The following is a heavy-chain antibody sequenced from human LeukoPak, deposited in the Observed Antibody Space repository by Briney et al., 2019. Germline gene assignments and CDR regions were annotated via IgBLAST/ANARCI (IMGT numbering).Heavy chain of an antibody. D-gene: IGHD2-2*01. CDR1: AGSISSYY. CDR2: IYTSGST. V-gene: IGHV4-4*07. J-gene: IGHJ3*02. Sequence: SETLSLTCTVSAGSISSYYCSWIRQPAGKGLEWIGRIYTSGSTNYNPSLKSRVTISVDKSKNQFSLKLSSVTAADTAVYYCARATGSSSASSHSFDIWGQGTMVTVSS. CDR3: ARATGSSSASSHSFDI.